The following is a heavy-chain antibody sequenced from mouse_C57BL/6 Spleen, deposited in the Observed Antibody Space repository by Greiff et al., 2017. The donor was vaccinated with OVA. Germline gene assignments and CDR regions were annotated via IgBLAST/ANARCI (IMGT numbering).Heavy chain of an antibody. D-gene: IGHD2-1*01. J-gene: IGHJ4*01. V-gene: IGHV1-52*01. CDR2: IDPSDSET. CDR3: ARPLYGNYEGVNAMDY. Sequence: VQLQQPGAELVRPGSSVKLSCKASGYTFTSSWMHWVKQRPIQGLEWIGNIDPSDSETHYNQKFKDKAPLTVDKSSSTAYMQLSSLTSEDAAVYYCARPLYGNYEGVNAMDYWGQGTSVTVSS. CDR1: GYTFTSSW.